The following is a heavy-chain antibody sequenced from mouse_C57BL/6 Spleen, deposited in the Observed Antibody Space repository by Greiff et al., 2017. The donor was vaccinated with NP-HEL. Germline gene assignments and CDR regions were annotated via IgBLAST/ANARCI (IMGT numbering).Heavy chain of an antibody. Sequence: EVKLEESGGGLVQPGGSMKLSCAASGFTFSDAWMDWVRQAPEKGLEWVAEIRNKANNPATYYADSGKGRFTISRDDSNCSVYLQMNSLRAEDTGIYYCTPYGSRGFDYWGQGTTLTVSS. V-gene: IGHV6-6*01. D-gene: IGHD1-1*01. J-gene: IGHJ2*01. CDR2: IRNKANNPAT. CDR3: TPYGSRGFDY. CDR1: GFTFSDAW.